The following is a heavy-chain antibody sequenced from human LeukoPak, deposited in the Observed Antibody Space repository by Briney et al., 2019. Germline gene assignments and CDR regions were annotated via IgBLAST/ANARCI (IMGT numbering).Heavy chain of an antibody. CDR3: AKDSGGYSYGPIGY. J-gene: IGHJ4*02. V-gene: IGHV3-30*18. D-gene: IGHD5-18*01. CDR1: GFTFSSFG. CDR2: ITFDGSNK. Sequence: GRSLRLSCAASGFTFSSFGMHWIRQAPGKGLECMAVITFDGSNKYYADSVKGRFTISRDNSKNALYLQINSLRAEDTAVYYCAKDSGGYSYGPIGYWGQGTLVTVSS.